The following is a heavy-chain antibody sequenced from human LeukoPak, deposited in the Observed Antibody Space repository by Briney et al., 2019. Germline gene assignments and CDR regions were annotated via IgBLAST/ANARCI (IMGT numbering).Heavy chain of an antibody. CDR3: AREPHCSSTSCYPVL. D-gene: IGHD2-2*01. V-gene: IGHV4-59*01. CDR2: IYYSGST. CDR1: GGSISSYY. J-gene: IGHJ4*02. Sequence: PSETLSLTCTVSGGSISSYYWSWIRQPPGKGLEWIGYIYYSGSTNYNPSLKSRVTISVDTSKNQFSLKLSSVTAADTPVYYCAREPHCSSTSCYPVLWGQGTLVTVSS.